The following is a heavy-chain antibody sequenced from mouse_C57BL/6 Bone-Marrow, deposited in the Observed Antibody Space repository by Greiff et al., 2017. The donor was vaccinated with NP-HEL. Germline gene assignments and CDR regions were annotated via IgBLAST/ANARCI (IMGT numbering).Heavy chain of an antibody. CDR1: GYTFTSYW. CDR3: ARDSGYAFDY. CDR2: INPNNGGT. Sequence: QVQLQQSGTELVKPGASVKLSCKASGYTFTSYWMHWLKQRPGQGLEWIGNINPNNGGTNDNEKFKTKATLTVAKSSSTAYMQLSSLTSEDSAVDYCARDSGYAFDYWGQGTTLTVSS. V-gene: IGHV1-53*01. D-gene: IGHD3-2*02. J-gene: IGHJ2*01.